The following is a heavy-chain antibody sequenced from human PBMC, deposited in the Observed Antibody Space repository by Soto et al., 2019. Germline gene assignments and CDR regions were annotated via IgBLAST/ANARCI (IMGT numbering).Heavy chain of an antibody. Sequence: PSETLSLTCAVYGGSFSGYYWSWIRQPPGKGLEWIGEINHSGSTNYNPSLKSRVTISVDTSKNQFSLKLRSDDTAVYYCARARRLRTTVGSWFDPWGQGTLVTVSS. V-gene: IGHV4-34*01. CDR1: GGSFSGYY. J-gene: IGHJ5*02. CDR2: INHSGST. D-gene: IGHD4-17*01. CDR3: ARARRLRTTVGSWFDP.